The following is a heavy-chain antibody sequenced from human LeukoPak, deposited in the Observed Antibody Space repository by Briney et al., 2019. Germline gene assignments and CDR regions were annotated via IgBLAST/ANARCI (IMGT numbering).Heavy chain of an antibody. V-gene: IGHV3-21*01. J-gene: IGHJ4*02. CDR3: ARSELEGQDY. CDR1: GFTFSSYS. CDR2: ISSSRSNK. D-gene: IGHD1-1*01. Sequence: GGSLRLSCAASGFTFSSYSMNWVRQAPGKGLKWVSSISSSRSNKYYADSLNGRFTISRDTAKNSLYLQMCSLRAEDTAVYYCARSELEGQDYWGQGTLVTVSS.